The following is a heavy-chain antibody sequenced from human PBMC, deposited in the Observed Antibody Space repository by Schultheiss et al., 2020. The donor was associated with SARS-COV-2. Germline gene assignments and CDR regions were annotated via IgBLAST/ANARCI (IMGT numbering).Heavy chain of an antibody. CDR2: IYYSGST. CDR1: GGSISSSSYY. CDR3: ARDLSYSSGWSYFDY. D-gene: IGHD6-19*01. V-gene: IGHV4-39*07. J-gene: IGHJ4*02. Sequence: SETLSLTCTVSGGSISSSSYYWGWIRQPPGKGLEWIGSIYYSGSTYYNPSLKSRVTISVDTSKNQFSLKLSSVTAADTAVYYCARDLSYSSGWSYFDYWGQGTLVTVSS.